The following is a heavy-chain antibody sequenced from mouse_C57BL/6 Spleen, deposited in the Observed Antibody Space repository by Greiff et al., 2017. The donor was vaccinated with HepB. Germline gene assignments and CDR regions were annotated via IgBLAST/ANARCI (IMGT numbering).Heavy chain of an antibody. V-gene: IGHV1-53*01. D-gene: IGHD1-1*01. CDR1: GYTFTSYW. CDR3: ARGATVVANPFDY. J-gene: IGHJ2*01. Sequence: VQLQQSGTELVKPGASVKLSCKASGYTFTSYWMHWVKQRPGQGLEWIGNINPSNGGTNYNEKFKSKATLTVDKSSSTAYMQLSSLTSEDSAVYYCARGATVVANPFDYWGQSTTLTVSS. CDR2: INPSNGGT.